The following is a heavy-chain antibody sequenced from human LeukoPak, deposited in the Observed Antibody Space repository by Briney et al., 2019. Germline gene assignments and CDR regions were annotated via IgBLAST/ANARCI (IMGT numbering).Heavy chain of an antibody. CDR1: GFTFDDYA. Sequence: GRSLRLSCAASGFTFDDYAMHWVQQAPGKGLEWVSGISWNSGSIGYADSVKGRFTISRDNAKNSLYLQMNSLRAEDTALYYCAKEYSSGWYEPRVGDAFDIWGQGTMVTVSS. V-gene: IGHV3-9*01. CDR2: ISWNSGSI. CDR3: AKEYSSGWYEPRVGDAFDI. D-gene: IGHD6-19*01. J-gene: IGHJ3*02.